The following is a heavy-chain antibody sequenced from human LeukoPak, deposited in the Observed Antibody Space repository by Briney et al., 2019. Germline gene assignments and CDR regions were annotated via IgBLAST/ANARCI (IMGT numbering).Heavy chain of an antibody. V-gene: IGHV1-18*01. CDR2: ISAYNGNT. CDR3: ARGRSYVWGSYRYPDSPNTCWYFDL. D-gene: IGHD3-16*02. Sequence: ASVKVSCKASGYTFTSYGISWVRQAPGQGLEWMGWISAYNGNTNYARKLQGRVTMTTDTSTSTAYMELRSLRSDDTAMYYCARGRSYVWGSYRYPDSPNTCWYFDLWGRGTLVTDSS. CDR1: GYTFTSYG. J-gene: IGHJ2*01.